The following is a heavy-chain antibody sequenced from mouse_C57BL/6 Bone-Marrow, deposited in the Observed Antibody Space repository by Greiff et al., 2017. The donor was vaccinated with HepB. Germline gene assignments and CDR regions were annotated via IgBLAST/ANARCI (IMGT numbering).Heavy chain of an antibody. CDR2: ISYDGSN. Sequence: ESGPGLVKPSQSLSLTCSVTGYSITSGYYWNWIRQFPGNKLEWMGYISYDGSNNYNPSLKNRISITRDTSKNQFFLKLNSVTTEDTATYYCARWLLRTLWYFDVWGTGTTVTVSS. D-gene: IGHD2-3*01. J-gene: IGHJ1*03. CDR1: GYSITSGYY. CDR3: ARWLLRTLWYFDV. V-gene: IGHV3-6*01.